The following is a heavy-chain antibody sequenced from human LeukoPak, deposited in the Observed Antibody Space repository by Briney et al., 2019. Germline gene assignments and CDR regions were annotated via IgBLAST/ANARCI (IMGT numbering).Heavy chain of an antibody. CDR3: ARDQRGDGYNPLY. Sequence: ASVKVSCKASGGTFSSYAISWVRQAPGQGLEWMGRIIPILGIANYAQKFQGRVTITADKSTSTAYMELSSLRSEDTAVYYCARDQRGDGYNPLYWGQGTLVTVSS. CDR2: IIPILGIA. D-gene: IGHD5-24*01. J-gene: IGHJ4*02. CDR1: GGTFSSYA. V-gene: IGHV1-69*04.